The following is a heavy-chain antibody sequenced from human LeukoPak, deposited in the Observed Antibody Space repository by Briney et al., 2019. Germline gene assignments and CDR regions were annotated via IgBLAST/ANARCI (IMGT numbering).Heavy chain of an antibody. D-gene: IGHD2-15*01. J-gene: IGHJ4*02. CDR1: GYSVASHY. Sequence: ASVTVSCKVSGYSVASHYIIWVRQATGQWLERMGSLDPKSGKAGYEHNFQGRVTMHRDTSITTAYIELTNLRSVDTARYYCARGEAGAASGTGYFDHGAQGPLVTVSS. V-gene: IGHV1-8*01. CDR3: ARGEAGAASGTGYFDH. CDR2: LDPKSGKA.